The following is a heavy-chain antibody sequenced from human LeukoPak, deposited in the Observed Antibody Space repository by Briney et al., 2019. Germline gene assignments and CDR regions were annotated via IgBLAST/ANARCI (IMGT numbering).Heavy chain of an antibody. CDR1: GGSISSYY. CDR3: ARLANSGSYRYVDY. D-gene: IGHD1-26*01. Sequence: SENLSLTCTVSGGSISSYYWSWIRQPAGKGLEWIGRIYTSGSTNYNPSLKSRVTMSVDTSKNQFSLKLSSVTAADTAVYYCARLANSGSYRYVDYWGQGTLVTVSS. V-gene: IGHV4-4*07. CDR2: IYTSGST. J-gene: IGHJ4*03.